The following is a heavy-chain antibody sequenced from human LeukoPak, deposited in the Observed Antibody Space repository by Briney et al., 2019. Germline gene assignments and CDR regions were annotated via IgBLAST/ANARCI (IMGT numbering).Heavy chain of an antibody. CDR3: ARDRLLWFGEFELFDY. D-gene: IGHD3-10*01. V-gene: IGHV3-74*01. J-gene: IGHJ4*02. CDR2: INSDGSST. Sequence: QTGGSLRLSCAASGFTFSSYWMHWVRQAPGKGLVWVSRINSDGSSTSYADSVKGRFTISRDNAKNTLYLQMNSLRAEDTAVYYCARDRLLWFGEFELFDYWGQGTLVTVSS. CDR1: GFTFSSYW.